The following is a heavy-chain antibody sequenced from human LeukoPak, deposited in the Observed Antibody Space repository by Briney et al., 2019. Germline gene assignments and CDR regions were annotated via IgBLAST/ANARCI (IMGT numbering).Heavy chain of an antibody. D-gene: IGHD5-18*01. V-gene: IGHV4-61*08. CDR1: GGSISSGGYY. J-gene: IGHJ3*02. CDR3: ARDVLLSYSYGSGGGFDI. CDR2: IYYSGST. Sequence: SQTLSLTCTVSGGSISSGGYYWSWIRQPPGKGLEWIGYIYYSGSTNSNPSLKSRVTISVDTSKNQFSLKLSSVTAADTAVYYCARDVLLSYSYGSGGGFDIWGQGTMVTVSS.